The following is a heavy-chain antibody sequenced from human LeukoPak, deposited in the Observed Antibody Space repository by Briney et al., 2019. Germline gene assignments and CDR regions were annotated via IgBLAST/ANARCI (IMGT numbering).Heavy chain of an antibody. Sequence: KPGGSLRLSCAASGFTFSDYYMSWIRQAPGKGLEWVSYISSSGSTIYYADSAKGRFTISRDNAKNSLYLQMNSLRAEDTAVYYCARDRNTVDYFDYWGQGTLVTVSS. CDR3: ARDRNTVDYFDY. D-gene: IGHD4-23*01. J-gene: IGHJ4*02. CDR2: ISSSGSTI. CDR1: GFTFSDYY. V-gene: IGHV3-11*01.